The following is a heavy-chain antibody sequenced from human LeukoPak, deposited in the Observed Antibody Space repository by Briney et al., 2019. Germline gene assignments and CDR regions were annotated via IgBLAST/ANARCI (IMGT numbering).Heavy chain of an antibody. Sequence: SQTLSLTCAVYGGSFRGYYWSWIRQPPGKGLEWIGEINHSGSSNYNPSLKSRVTISVDTSKNQFSLKLSSVTAADTAVYYCARYGYGSGSYYPAGYFQHWGQGTLVTVSS. J-gene: IGHJ1*01. CDR1: GGSFRGYY. D-gene: IGHD3-10*01. V-gene: IGHV4-34*01. CDR3: ARYGYGSGSYYPAGYFQH. CDR2: INHSGSS.